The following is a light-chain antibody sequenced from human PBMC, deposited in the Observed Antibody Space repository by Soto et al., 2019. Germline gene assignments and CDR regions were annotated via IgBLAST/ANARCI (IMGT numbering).Light chain of an antibody. CDR1: SSNIGNNY. V-gene: IGLV1-51*01. J-gene: IGLJ2*01. CDR2: DNN. CDR3: ATWDGSLPGEV. Sequence: QSVLTQSPSVSAAPGQKVTISCSGSSSNIGNNYVSWYQQLPATAPKLLIYDNNKRPSGIPDRCSGSKSATSGTLDTTGLLPGDEADYYCATWDGSLPGEVFGGGTKLTVL.